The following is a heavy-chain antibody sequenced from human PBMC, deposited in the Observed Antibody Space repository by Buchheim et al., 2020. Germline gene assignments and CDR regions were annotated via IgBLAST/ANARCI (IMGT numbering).Heavy chain of an antibody. J-gene: IGHJ5*02. CDR3: ARSTIDYYDSSGYYLNWFDP. CDR2: IYYSGST. V-gene: IGHV4-30-4*01. CDR1: GGSISSGDYY. Sequence: QVQLQESGPGLVKPSQTLSLTCTVSGGSISSGDYYWSWIRQPPGKGLEWIGYIYYSGSTYYNPSLKSRVTISVDTSKNQFSLKLSSVTAADTAVYYCARSTIDYYDSSGYYLNWFDPWGQGTL. D-gene: IGHD3-22*01.